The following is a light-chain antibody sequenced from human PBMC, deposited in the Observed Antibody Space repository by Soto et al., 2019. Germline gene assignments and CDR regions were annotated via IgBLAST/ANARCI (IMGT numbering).Light chain of an antibody. J-gene: IGKJ4*01. V-gene: IGKV3-15*01. CDR1: QSIRTN. Sequence: EIMMTQSPATVSVSPGERATLSCRASQSIRTNVAWYQQKPGQALRLLIYDASTRATGLSSRFSGSGSGTEFTLTIGSLQSEDVALDYCQQYNDWPPLTFGGGTRLEI. CDR3: QQYNDWPPLT. CDR2: DAS.